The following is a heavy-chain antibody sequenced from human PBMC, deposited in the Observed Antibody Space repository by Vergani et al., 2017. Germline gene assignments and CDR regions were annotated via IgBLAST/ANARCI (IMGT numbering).Heavy chain of an antibody. CDR1: GFTFSSYW. Sequence: EVQLVESGGGLVQPGGSLRLSCAASGFTFSSYWMSWVRQAPGKGLEWVSVIYSGGSTYYADSVKGRFTISRDNSKNTLYLQMNSLTAEDTAVYYCASYIAAAPTNYYYYGMDVWGQGTTVTVSS. V-gene: IGHV3-66*01. CDR3: ASYIAAAPTNYYYYGMDV. D-gene: IGHD6-13*01. J-gene: IGHJ6*02. CDR2: IYSGGST.